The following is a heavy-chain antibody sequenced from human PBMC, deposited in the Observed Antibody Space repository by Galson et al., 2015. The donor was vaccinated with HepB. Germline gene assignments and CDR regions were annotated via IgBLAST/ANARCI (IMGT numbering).Heavy chain of an antibody. V-gene: IGHV1-46*01. CDR1: GYTLTNYH. J-gene: IGHJ4*02. CDR2: IFAGGGST. CDR3: VRETPDTYYFDY. Sequence: SVKVSCKASGYTLTNYHFHWVRQAPGQGPEWMGKIFAGGGSTRYAERFQGRVTLTRDSSTSTIHMEVSSLRSDDTAVYYCVRETPDTYYFDYWGQGTLVTVSS. D-gene: IGHD2-15*01.